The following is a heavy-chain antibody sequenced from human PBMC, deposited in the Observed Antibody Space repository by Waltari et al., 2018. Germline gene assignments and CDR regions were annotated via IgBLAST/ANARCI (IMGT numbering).Heavy chain of an antibody. V-gene: IGHV4-39*01. CDR1: GGSISRSSYY. CDR2: IYYSGST. J-gene: IGHJ4*02. D-gene: IGHD3-3*01. CDR3: AKVFLEWYYFDY. Sequence: QLQLQESGPGLVTPSETLSLTCTVSGGSISRSSYYLGWLRQPPGKGLEWIGSIYYSGSTYYNPSLKSRVTISVDTSKNQFSLKLSSVTAADTAVYYCAKVFLEWYYFDYWGQGTLVTVSS.